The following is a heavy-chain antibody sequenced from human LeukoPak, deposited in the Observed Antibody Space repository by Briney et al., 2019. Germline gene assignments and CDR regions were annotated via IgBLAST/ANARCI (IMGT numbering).Heavy chain of an antibody. CDR2: ISSSNSYT. CDR3: AKGQSVHEY. Sequence: GGSLRLSCAASGXTFSDYYMSWIRQAPGKGLEWVSYISSSNSYTNYADSVKGRFYADSVKGRFTISRDNSKNTLYLQMNSLRAEDTAVYYCAKGQSVHEYWGQGTLVTASS. V-gene: IGHV3-11*05. J-gene: IGHJ4*02. CDR1: GXTFSDYY.